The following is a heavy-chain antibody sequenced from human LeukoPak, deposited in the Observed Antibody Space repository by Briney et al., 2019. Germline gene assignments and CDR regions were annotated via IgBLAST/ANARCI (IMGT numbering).Heavy chain of an antibody. V-gene: IGHV4-34*01. CDR2: INHSGST. Sequence: PSETLSLTCAVYGGSFSGYYWSWIRQPPGKGLEWIGEINHSGSTNYNPSLKSRVTISVDTSKNQFSLKLGSVTAADTAVYYCARGSGIVVVPAASYYYYYGMDVWGQGTTVTVSS. D-gene: IGHD2-2*01. J-gene: IGHJ6*02. CDR1: GGSFSGYY. CDR3: ARGSGIVVVPAASYYYYYGMDV.